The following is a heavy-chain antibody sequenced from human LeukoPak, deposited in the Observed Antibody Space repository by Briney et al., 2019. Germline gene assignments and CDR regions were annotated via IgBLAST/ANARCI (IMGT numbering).Heavy chain of an antibody. Sequence: PGGSLRLSCAASGFTFSSYSMNWVRQAPGKGLEWVSSISSSSSYIYYADSVKGRFTISRDNAKNSLYLQMNSLRAEDTAVYYCARGVRAVAVLMETPFDPWGQGTLVTVSS. CDR2: ISSSSSYI. V-gene: IGHV3-21*01. J-gene: IGHJ5*02. CDR3: ARGVRAVAVLMETPFDP. CDR1: GFTFSSYS. D-gene: IGHD6-19*01.